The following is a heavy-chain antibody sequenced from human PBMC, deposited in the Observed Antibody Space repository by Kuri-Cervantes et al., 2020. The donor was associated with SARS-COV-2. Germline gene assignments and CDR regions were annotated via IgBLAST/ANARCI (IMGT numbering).Heavy chain of an antibody. CDR1: GFTFSSYA. CDR3: ARDQGSSTSTSGDV. D-gene: IGHD2-2*01. Sequence: GGFLRFYSAASGFTFSSYAMGWVRQAPGKGLEWVSYISSSGSTIYCADAVKGRFTISRDNAENSLFLQMNILRAEDTAVYYCARDQGSSTSTSGDVWGQGTTVTVSS. V-gene: IGHV3-48*03. CDR2: ISSSGSTI. J-gene: IGHJ6*02.